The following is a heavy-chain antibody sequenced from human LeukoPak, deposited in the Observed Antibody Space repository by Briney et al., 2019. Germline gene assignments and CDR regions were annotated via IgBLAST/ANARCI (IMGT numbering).Heavy chain of an antibody. Sequence: GGSLRLSCAASGFTFSSYSMNWVRQAPGKGLEWVSSISSSSSYIYYAGSVKGRFTISRDNAKNSLYLQMNSLRAEDTAVYYCAREDSEAFDIWGQGTMVTVSS. V-gene: IGHV3-21*01. J-gene: IGHJ3*02. CDR1: GFTFSSYS. CDR2: ISSSSSYI. D-gene: IGHD2-15*01. CDR3: AREDSEAFDI.